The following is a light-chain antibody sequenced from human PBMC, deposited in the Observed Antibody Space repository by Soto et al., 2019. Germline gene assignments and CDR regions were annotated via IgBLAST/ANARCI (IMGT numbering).Light chain of an antibody. J-gene: IGKJ1*01. CDR3: QQYKNWART. CDR2: GAS. V-gene: IGKV3-15*01. CDR1: QSVSYN. Sequence: EIVMTQSPVTLYVSPGERATLSCRASQSVSYNLAWYQHRPGQAPRLLIYGASTRETAIRARFTGSGAGTEFTRTISSLQSEDVALSYCQQYKNWARTFGQGTQVDIK.